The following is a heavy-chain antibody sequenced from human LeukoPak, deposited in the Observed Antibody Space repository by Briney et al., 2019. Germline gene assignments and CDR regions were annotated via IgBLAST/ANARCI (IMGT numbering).Heavy chain of an antibody. CDR3: ARRGVYYYYMDV. V-gene: IGHV4-59*01. J-gene: IGHJ6*03. D-gene: IGHD2-8*01. CDR1: GGSISSYY. CDR2: IYYSGST. Sequence: PSETLSLTCTVSGGSISSYYWSWIRQPPGKGLEWIGYIYYSGSTNYNPSLKSRVTISVDTSKNQFSLKLSSVTAADTAVYYCARRGVYYYYMDVWGKGTTVTVSS.